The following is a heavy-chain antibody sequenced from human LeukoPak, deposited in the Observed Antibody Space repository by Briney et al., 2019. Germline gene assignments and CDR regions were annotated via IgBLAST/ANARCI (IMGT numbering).Heavy chain of an antibody. CDR2: ISGGGGST. V-gene: IGHV3-23*01. Sequence: PGGSLRLSCAASGFSFSNYVMSWVRQAPGKGLEWVSAISGGGGSTYYADSVKGRFTISRDNSKNTLYLQMNSLRAEDTAVYYCAKDISPNVGGDYDAFDIWGQGTMVTVSS. CDR3: AKDISPNVGGDYDAFDI. D-gene: IGHD4-17*01. J-gene: IGHJ3*02. CDR1: GFSFSNYV.